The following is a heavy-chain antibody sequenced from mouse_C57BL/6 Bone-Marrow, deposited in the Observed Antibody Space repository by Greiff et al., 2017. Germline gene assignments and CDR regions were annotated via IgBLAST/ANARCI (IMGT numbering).Heavy chain of an antibody. J-gene: IGHJ2*01. CDR2: IYPRSGNT. Sequence: QVQLQQPGAELARPGASVKLSCKASGYTFTSYGISWVKQRTGQGLEWIGEIYPRSGNTYYNEKFKGKATLTADKSSSTAYMELRSLTSEDSAVYFCAILYYCDYWGQGTTLTVSS. V-gene: IGHV1-81*01. CDR1: GYTFTSYG. CDR3: AILYYCDY.